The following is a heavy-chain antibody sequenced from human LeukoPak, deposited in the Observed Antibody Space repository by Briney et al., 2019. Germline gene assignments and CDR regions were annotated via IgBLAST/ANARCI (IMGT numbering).Heavy chain of an antibody. V-gene: IGHV3-73*01. Sequence: GGSLRLSCAASGFTFSGSAMHWVRQAAGKGMEGVGRIRSKANSSATAYASSVKGSFTISRADSKNTAYLQMNSLKTEDTAVYYCTRSYGDYTVDAFDIWGQGTMVTVSS. D-gene: IGHD4-17*01. J-gene: IGHJ3*02. CDR3: TRSYGDYTVDAFDI. CDR1: GFTFSGSA. CDR2: IRSKANSSAT.